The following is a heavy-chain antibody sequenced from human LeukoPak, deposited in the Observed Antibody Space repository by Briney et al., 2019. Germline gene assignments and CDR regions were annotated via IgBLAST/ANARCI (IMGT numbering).Heavy chain of an antibody. J-gene: IGHJ4*02. D-gene: IGHD5-24*01. V-gene: IGHV4-61*08. CDR3: ARGEDGYNFFDY. CDR1: GGSISSGGDY. CDR2: IYYSGST. Sequence: PSQTLPLTCTVSGGSISSGGDYWSWIRQHPGKGLEWIGYIYYSGSTNYNPSLKSRVTISVDTSKNQFSLKLSSVTAADTAVYYCARGEDGYNFFDYWGQGTLVTVSS.